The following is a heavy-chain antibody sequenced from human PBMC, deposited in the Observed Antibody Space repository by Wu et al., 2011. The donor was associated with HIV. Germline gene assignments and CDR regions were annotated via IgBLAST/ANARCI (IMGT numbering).Heavy chain of an antibody. V-gene: IGHV1-2*02. CDR2: INPHSGDT. J-gene: IGHJ5*02. CDR1: GYTFTDYY. Sequence: QVQLVQSGAEVKKPGTSVKVSCKAFGYTFTDYYIHWVRQAPGQGPEWMGWINPHSGDTNYAEKFQGRVTMTTDTSTSTAYMELRSLRSDDTAVYYCARGRLDYDFWSGPSTNWFDPWGQGTLVTVSS. D-gene: IGHD3-3*01. CDR3: ARGRLDYDFWSGPSTNWFDP.